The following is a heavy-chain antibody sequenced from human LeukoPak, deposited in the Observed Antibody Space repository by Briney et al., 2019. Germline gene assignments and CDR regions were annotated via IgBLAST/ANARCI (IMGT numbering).Heavy chain of an antibody. CDR1: GFTVSNNY. D-gene: IGHD5-24*01. Sequence: GGSLRLSCAASGFTVSNNYMNWVRQAPGKGLEWVSVICGGGNIYYADSVKGRFTISRDNSKNTLYLQMNSLRAEDTAVYYCARGAGYNYPYYFDYWGQGTLVTVSS. CDR3: ARGAGYNYPYYFDY. CDR2: ICGGGNI. V-gene: IGHV3-53*01. J-gene: IGHJ4*02.